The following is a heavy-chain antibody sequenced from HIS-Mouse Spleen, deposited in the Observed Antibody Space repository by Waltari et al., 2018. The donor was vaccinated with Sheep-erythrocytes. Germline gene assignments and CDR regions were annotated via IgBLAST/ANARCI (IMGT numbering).Heavy chain of an antibody. D-gene: IGHD1-1*01. J-gene: IGHJ3*02. Sequence: ASGFTFSSYSMNWVRQAPGKGLGCVPAISDSSSYIYYADSVKGRFTISRDNAKNSLYLQMNSLRAEDTAVYYCARDTGTDAFDIWGQGTMVTVSS. CDR2: ISDSSSYI. V-gene: IGHV3-21*01. CDR1: GFTFSSYS. CDR3: ARDTGTDAFDI.